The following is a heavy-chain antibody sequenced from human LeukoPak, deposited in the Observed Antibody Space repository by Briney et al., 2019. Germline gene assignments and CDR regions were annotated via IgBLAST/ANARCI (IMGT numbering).Heavy chain of an antibody. CDR1: GYTFTDYY. CDR2: INPNNGGT. D-gene: IGHD1-26*01. V-gene: IGHV1-2*06. Sequence: ASVQVSCKASGYTFTDYYMHWVRRAPGLGLEWMGRINPNNGGTIYAQQSQGRVTMTRDTSISTAYMELSRLRSDDTALYYCAREVGTTSNNFDYWGQGTLVTVSS. J-gene: IGHJ4*02. CDR3: AREVGTTSNNFDY.